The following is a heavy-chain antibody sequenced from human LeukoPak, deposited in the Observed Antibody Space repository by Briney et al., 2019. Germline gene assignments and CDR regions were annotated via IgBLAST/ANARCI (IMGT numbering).Heavy chain of an antibody. CDR2: IWYDGSNK. CDR1: GFTFSSYG. J-gene: IGHJ4*02. D-gene: IGHD5-18*01. CDR3: ASDVDTAMVN. V-gene: IGHV3-33*01. Sequence: GGSLRLSCAASGFTFSSYGMHWVRQAPGKGLEWVAVIWYDGSNKYYADSVKGRFTISRDNSKNTLYLQMNSQRAEDTAVYYCASDVDTAMVNWGQGTLVTVSS.